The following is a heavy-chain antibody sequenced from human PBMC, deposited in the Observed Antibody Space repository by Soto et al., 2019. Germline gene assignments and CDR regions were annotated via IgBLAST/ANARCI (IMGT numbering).Heavy chain of an antibody. CDR1: GESISSGGYY. D-gene: IGHD6-6*01. CDR2: IYDSESA. V-gene: IGHV4-31*03. CDR3: ASASSSSSAADY. Sequence: QVQLQESGPGLVKASQTLSLICSVSGESISSGGYYWSWIRHHPGKGLEWIGYIYDSESAYYNPSLKSRVTISMDTSEHHFAVKLSSVTAADTAVYYCASASSSSSAADYWGQGTLITVSS. J-gene: IGHJ4*02.